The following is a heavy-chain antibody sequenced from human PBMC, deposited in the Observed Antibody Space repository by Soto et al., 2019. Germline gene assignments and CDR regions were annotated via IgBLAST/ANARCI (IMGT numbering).Heavy chain of an antibody. CDR1: GFIFSSYA. D-gene: IGHD3-10*01. CDR2: ISGSGTTA. J-gene: IGHJ3*02. Sequence: EVQLLASGGGLVQPGGSLRRSCAASGFIFSSYAMSWVRQAPGKGLEWVSAISGSGTTAYYADSVKGRFTFSRDYSKXXXXXXXXXXXXXXXXXXXXXXXXAXWFSAFEIWGQGTMVTVSS. CDR3: XXXXAXWFSAFEI. V-gene: IGHV3-23*01.